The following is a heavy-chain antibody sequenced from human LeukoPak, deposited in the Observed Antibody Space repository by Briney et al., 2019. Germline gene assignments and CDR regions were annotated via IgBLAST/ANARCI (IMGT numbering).Heavy chain of an antibody. J-gene: IGHJ4*02. CDR3: ARGWNSYGCSY. D-gene: IGHD5-18*01. V-gene: IGHV3-21*01. CDR2: ISSSSSYI. Sequence: KTGGSLRLSCAASGFTFSSYSMNWVRQAPGKWLEWVSSISSSSSYIYYADSVKGRFTISRDNAKNSLYLQMNSLRAEDTAVYYCARGWNSYGCSYWGQGTLVTVSS. CDR1: GFTFSSYS.